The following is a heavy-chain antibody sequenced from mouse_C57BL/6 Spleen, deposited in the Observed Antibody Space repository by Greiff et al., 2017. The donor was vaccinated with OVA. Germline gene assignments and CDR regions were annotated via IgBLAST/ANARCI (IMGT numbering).Heavy chain of an antibody. CDR1: GYTFTSYG. D-gene: IGHD4-1*01. CDR3: ARQGLTGRDYFDY. Sequence: QVQLKESGAELARPGASVKLSCKASGYTFTSYGISWVKQRTGQGLEWIGEIYPRSGNTYYNEKFKGKATLTADKSSSTAYMELRSLTSEDSAVYFCARQGLTGRDYFDYWGQGTTLTVSS. V-gene: IGHV1-81*01. CDR2: IYPRSGNT. J-gene: IGHJ2*01.